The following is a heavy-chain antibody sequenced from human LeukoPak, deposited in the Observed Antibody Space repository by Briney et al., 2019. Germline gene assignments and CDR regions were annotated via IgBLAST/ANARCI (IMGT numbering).Heavy chain of an antibody. D-gene: IGHD2-21*01. CDR1: GFTFSSYA. CDR2: ISGSGGST. CDR3: AKAPVTTCRGAYCYPFDY. J-gene: IGHJ4*02. V-gene: IGHV3-23*01. Sequence: PGGSLRLSCAASGFTFSSYAMSWVRQAPGKGLEWVSAISGSGGSTYYADSVKGRFTISRDNSKNTLYLQMNSLRAEDTAVYYCAKAPVTTCRGAYCYPFDYWGQGTLVTVSS.